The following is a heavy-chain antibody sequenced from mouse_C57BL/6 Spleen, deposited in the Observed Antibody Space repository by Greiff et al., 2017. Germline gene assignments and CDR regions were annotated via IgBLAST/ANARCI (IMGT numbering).Heavy chain of an antibody. CDR1: GYSFTSYY. Sequence: QVQLMESGPELVKPGASVTISCKASGYSFTSYYIHWVKQWPGQGLEWIGWIYPGSGNSKYNEKFKGKATLTADTSSSTAYMQLSSLTSEDSAVYYCARDDYDGAFDYWGQGTTRTVSS. D-gene: IGHD2-4*01. J-gene: IGHJ2*01. V-gene: IGHV1-66*01. CDR3: ARDDYDGAFDY. CDR2: IYPGSGNS.